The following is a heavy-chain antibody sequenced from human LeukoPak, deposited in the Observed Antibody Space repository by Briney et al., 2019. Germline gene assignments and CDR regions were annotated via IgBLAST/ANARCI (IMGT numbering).Heavy chain of an antibody. CDR1: GGSISSGGYS. CDR2: IYHSGST. Sequence: PSETLSLTCAVSGGSISSGGYSWSWIRQPPGQGLEWIGYIYHSGSTYYNPSLKSRVTISVDRSKNQFSLKLSSVTAADTAVYYCAREVRDGYFDYWGQGTLVTVSS. J-gene: IGHJ4*02. D-gene: IGHD2-21*01. V-gene: IGHV4-30-2*01. CDR3: AREVRDGYFDY.